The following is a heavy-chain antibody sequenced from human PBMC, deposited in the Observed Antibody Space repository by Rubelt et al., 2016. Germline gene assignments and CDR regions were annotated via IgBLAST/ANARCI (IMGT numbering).Heavy chain of an antibody. D-gene: IGHD4/OR15-4a*01. CDR3: ARDLTGGLTFP. J-gene: IGHJ5*02. Sequence: QVQLQESGPGLVKPSETLSLTCTVSGGSISTYSWTWVRQSPGKGLEWIGYVYYTGKTDYNPSLRSRVTISVDTSKSQFSLGLTSMTAGDTAVYYWARDLTGGLTFPSGQGTLVTVSS. V-gene: IGHV4-59*01. CDR2: VYYTGKT. CDR1: GGSISTYS.